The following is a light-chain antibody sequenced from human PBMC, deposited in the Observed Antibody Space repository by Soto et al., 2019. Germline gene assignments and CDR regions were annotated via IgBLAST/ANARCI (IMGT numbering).Light chain of an antibody. J-gene: IGKJ2*01. V-gene: IGKV1-39*01. CDR1: QSISSY. Sequence: DIQMTQSPSSLSASVGDRVTSTCRASQSISSYLHWYQQKPGKAPKLLISSASSLHSGVPSRFSGSGAGTDFTLTSRRRQPDDSAPYDCQQSNSTPYTFGQGNKLEI. CDR2: SAS. CDR3: QQSNSTPYT.